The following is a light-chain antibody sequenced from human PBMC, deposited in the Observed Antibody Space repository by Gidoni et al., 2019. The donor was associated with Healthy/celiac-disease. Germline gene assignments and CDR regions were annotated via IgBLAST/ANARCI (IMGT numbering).Light chain of an antibody. CDR2: DVS. V-gene: IGLV2-11*01. J-gene: IGLJ2*01. Sequence: QSALTQPRSVSVSPGQSVTISCTGTSSDVGGYNYVSWYQQHPDKAPKLMIYDVSNRPSRVPDRFSGSRSGNTASLTISGLQAEDEADYYCCSYAGSYTVIFGGGTKLTVL. CDR3: CSYAGSYTVI. CDR1: SSDVGGYNY.